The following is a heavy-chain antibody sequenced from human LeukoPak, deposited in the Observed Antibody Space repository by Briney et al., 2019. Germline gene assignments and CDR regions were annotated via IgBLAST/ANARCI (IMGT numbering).Heavy chain of an antibody. Sequence: GGSLRLSCAASGFTFSSYAMHWVRQAPGKGLEWVAVISYDGSNKYYADSVKGRFTISRDNSKNTLYLQMNSLRAEDTAVYYCARDLPLFTYSSSSASPDESLNYWGQGTLVTVSS. CDR2: ISYDGSNK. CDR3: ARDLPLFTYSSSSASPDESLNY. CDR1: GFTFSSYA. V-gene: IGHV3-30-3*01. J-gene: IGHJ4*02. D-gene: IGHD6-6*01.